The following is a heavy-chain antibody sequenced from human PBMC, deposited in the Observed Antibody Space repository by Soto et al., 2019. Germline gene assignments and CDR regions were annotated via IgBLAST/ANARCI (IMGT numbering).Heavy chain of an antibody. J-gene: IGHJ4*02. Sequence: QVQLVESGGGVVQPGRSLRLSCAASGFTFSTHGMHWVRQAPGKGLEWVAAIWYDGSNKYYAESVKGRFTISRDNSKNTLYLQITSLRAEDTAVYYCAREAKEYYSDYWGQGTLVTVSS. CDR2: IWYDGSNK. V-gene: IGHV3-33*01. D-gene: IGHD3-10*01. CDR1: GFTFSTHG. CDR3: AREAKEYYSDY.